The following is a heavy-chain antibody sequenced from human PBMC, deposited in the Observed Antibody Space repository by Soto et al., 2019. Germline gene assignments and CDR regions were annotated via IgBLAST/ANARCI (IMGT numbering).Heavy chain of an antibody. CDR2: ISGSGGST. CDR3: AKVRGPIFGVVIQYFDY. D-gene: IGHD3-3*01. Sequence: PGGSLRLSCAASGFTFSSYAMSWVRQAQGKGLEWVSAISGSGGSTYYADSVKGRFTISRDNSKNTLYLQMNSLRAEDTAVYYCAKVRGPIFGVVIQYFDYWGQGTLVTVSS. J-gene: IGHJ4*02. CDR1: GFTFSSYA. V-gene: IGHV3-23*01.